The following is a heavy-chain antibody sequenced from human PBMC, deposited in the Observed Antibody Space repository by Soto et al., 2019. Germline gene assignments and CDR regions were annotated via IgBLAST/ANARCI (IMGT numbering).Heavy chain of an antibody. D-gene: IGHD4-17*01. CDR2: INHSGST. J-gene: IGHJ6*02. CDR1: GWSFRGYY. V-gene: IGHV4-34*01. CDR3: ARAALSTVTYTTNYYYYGMDV. Sequence: SETLSLTCAVYGWSFRGYYWSWIRQPPGTGLEWIGEINHSGSTNYNPSLKSRVTIPVNTSKNQFSLKLSSVTAADTAVYYCARAALSTVTYTTNYYYYGMDVWGQGATVTVSS.